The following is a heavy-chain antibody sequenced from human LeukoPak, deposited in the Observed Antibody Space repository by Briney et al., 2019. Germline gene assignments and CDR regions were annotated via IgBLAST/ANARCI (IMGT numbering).Heavy chain of an antibody. CDR2: ISSSSSYI. J-gene: IGHJ4*02. D-gene: IGHD5-12*01. Sequence: GGSLRLSCAASGFTFSSYSMNWVRQAPGKGLEWVSSISSSSSYIYYADSVKCRFTFSRDNAKNSLYLQMNSLRAEDTAVYYCARGPSGYHNTGGQGTLVTVSS. V-gene: IGHV3-21*01. CDR1: GFTFSSYS. CDR3: ARGPSGYHNT.